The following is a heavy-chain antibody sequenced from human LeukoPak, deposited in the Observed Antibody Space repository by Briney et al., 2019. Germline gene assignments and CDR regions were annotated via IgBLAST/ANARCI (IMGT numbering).Heavy chain of an antibody. CDR1: GFTFSSYS. CDR3: ARLKPAAMHLYYFDY. CDR2: ISSSSSTI. Sequence: GGSLGLSCAASGFTFSSYSMNWVRQAPGKGLEWVSYISSSSSTIYYADPVKGRFTISRDNAKNSLYLQMNSLRAEDTAVYYCARLKPAAMHLYYFDYWGQGTLVTVSS. J-gene: IGHJ4*02. V-gene: IGHV3-48*01. D-gene: IGHD2-2*01.